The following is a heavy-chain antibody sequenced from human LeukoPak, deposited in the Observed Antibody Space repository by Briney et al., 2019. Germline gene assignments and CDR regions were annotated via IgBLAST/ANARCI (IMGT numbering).Heavy chain of an antibody. Sequence: SETLSLTCTVSGGSISSSSYYWGWIRQPPGKGLQWIGSIYYGGSTYYNPPLKSRVTISVDTSKNQFSLKLSSVTAADTAVCYCARVVVPLNWFDPWGQGTLVTVSS. CDR2: IYYGGST. CDR1: GGSISSSSYY. J-gene: IGHJ5*02. CDR3: ARVVVPLNWFDP. V-gene: IGHV4-39*07. D-gene: IGHD3-22*01.